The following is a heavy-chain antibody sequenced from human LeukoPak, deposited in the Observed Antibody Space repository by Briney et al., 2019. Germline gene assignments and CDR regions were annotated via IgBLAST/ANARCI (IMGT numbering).Heavy chain of an antibody. V-gene: IGHV3-23*01. CDR3: AKCTAGNAHYPIDY. D-gene: IGHD3-10*01. CDR2: ISGSGDFT. Sequence: PGGSLRLSCAASGFTFSNYAMSWVRQAPGKGLEWVADISGSGDFTYYADSVKGRFTISRDNSRNTLSLQMNSLRADDTAVFYCAKCTAGNAHYPIDYWGQGALVTVSS. J-gene: IGHJ4*02. CDR1: GFTFSNYA.